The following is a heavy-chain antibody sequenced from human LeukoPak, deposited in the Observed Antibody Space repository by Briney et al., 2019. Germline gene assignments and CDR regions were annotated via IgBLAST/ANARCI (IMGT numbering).Heavy chain of an antibody. Sequence: SETQSLTCTVSGGSISSSYYYWGWIRQPPGKGLEWIGYIYYSGNTNYNPSLKSRVAMSVDTSKNQFSLKLSSVTAADTAVYYCASTTFYYGSGSYYYEGFDPWGQGTLVTVSS. CDR3: ASTTFYYGSGSYYYEGFDP. CDR1: GGSISSSYYY. J-gene: IGHJ5*02. V-gene: IGHV4-61*05. D-gene: IGHD3-10*01. CDR2: IYYSGNT.